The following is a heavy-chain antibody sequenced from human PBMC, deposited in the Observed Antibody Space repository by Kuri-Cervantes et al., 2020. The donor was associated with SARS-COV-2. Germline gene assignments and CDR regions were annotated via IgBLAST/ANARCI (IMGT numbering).Heavy chain of an antibody. CDR3: AKIAHVVVIAGAFDL. CDR1: GFTFSSYW. J-gene: IGHJ3*01. D-gene: IGHD2-21*01. CDR2: IKQDGSEK. Sequence: GGSLRLSCAASGFTFSSYWMSWVRQAPGKGLEWVANIKQDGSEKCYVDSVKGRFTISRDNAKNSLYLQMNSLRAEDTAVYYCAKIAHVVVIAGAFDLWGQGTMVTVSS. V-gene: IGHV3-7*03.